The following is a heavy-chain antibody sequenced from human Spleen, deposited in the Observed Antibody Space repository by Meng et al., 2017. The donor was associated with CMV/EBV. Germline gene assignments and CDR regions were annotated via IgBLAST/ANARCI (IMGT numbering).Heavy chain of an antibody. CDR2: ISYDGSNK. Sequence: GGSLRLSCAASGFTFSSYAIHWVRQAPGKGLEWLAVISYDGSNKYYADSVKGRFTISRDNSKNTLSLQMNSLRAEDTAVYYCAREGSLNQGITGTQWFDPGAREPWSPSPQ. CDR1: GFTFSSYA. D-gene: IGHD1-7*01. V-gene: IGHV3-30*04. J-gene: IGHJ5*02. CDR3: AREGSLNQGITGTQWFDP.